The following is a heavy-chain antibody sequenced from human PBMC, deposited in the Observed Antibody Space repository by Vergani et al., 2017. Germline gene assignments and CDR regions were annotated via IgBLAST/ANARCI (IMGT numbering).Heavy chain of an antibody. CDR1: GYTFTSYY. J-gene: IGHJ4*02. V-gene: IGHV1-46*01. D-gene: IGHD3-10*01. CDR3: ARENYGSGAFDY. CDR2: INPSGGST. Sequence: QVQLVQSGAEVKKPGASVKVSCKASGYTFTSYYMHWVRQAPGQGLEWMGIINPSGGSTSYAQKFQGRVTMTRDTSISTAYMELSRLRSDDTAVYYCARENYGSGAFDYWGQGTLVTVSS.